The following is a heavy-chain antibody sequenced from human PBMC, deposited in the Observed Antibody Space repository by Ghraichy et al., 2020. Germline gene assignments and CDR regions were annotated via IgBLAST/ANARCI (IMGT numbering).Heavy chain of an antibody. D-gene: IGHD4-17*01. CDR1: GFTYDDFS. Sequence: GGSLRLSCAAAGFTYDDFSMIWVRQAPGKGLEWVSLSSWDGIGTYYADSVKGRFTVTRDNSRGSLYLQMNSLRTEDTALYYCARDSGGFKGLTVTSGWDYWGQGTLVPFSP. J-gene: IGHJ4*02. V-gene: IGHV3-43*01. CDR2: SSWDGIGT. CDR3: ARDSGGFKGLTVTSGWDY.